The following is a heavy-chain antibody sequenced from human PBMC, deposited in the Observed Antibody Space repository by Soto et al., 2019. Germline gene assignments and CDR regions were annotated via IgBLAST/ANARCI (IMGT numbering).Heavy chain of an antibody. J-gene: IGHJ4*02. V-gene: IGHV4-61*01. CDR1: GGSVSSGSYY. CDR3: ARATMLSLGELYYFDY. Sequence: SETLTLTCTDSGGSVSSGSYYWSWIRQPPGKGLEWIGYIYYSGSTNYNPSLKSRVTISVDTSKNQFSLKLSSVTAADTAVYYCARATMLSLGELYYFDYWGQGTLVTVSS. CDR2: IYYSGST. D-gene: IGHD1-26*01.